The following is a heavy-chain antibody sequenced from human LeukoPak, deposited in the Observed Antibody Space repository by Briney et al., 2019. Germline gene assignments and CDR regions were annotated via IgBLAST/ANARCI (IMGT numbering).Heavy chain of an antibody. D-gene: IGHD3-9*01. CDR3: ARGHPDILTGYYYYYYGMDV. CDR1: GYTFTGYY. V-gene: IGHV1-2*02. CDR2: INPNSGGT. Sequence: ASVKVSCKASGYTFTGYYMHWVRQAPGQGLEWMGWINPNSGGTNYAQKFQGRVTMTRDTSTSTVYMELSSLRSEDTAVYYCARGHPDILTGYYYYYYGMDVWGQGTTVTVSS. J-gene: IGHJ6*02.